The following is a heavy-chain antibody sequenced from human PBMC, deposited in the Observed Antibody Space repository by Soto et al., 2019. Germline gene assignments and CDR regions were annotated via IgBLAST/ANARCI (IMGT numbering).Heavy chain of an antibody. J-gene: IGHJ4*02. CDR1: GFTFSSYG. Sequence: AGGSLRLSCAASGFTFSSYGMHWVRQAPGKGLEWVAVIWYDGSNKYYADSVKGRFTISRDNSKNTLYLQMNSLRAEDTAVYYCARELYDFWSGYYGRAHQWSYFDYWGQGTLVTVSS. CDR2: IWYDGSNK. D-gene: IGHD3-3*01. CDR3: ARELYDFWSGYYGRAHQWSYFDY. V-gene: IGHV3-33*01.